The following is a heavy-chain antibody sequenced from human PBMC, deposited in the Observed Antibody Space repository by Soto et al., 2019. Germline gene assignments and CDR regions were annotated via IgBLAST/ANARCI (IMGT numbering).Heavy chain of an antibody. CDR1: GYSFTSYW. CDR3: ARLYYDFWSGYSPYYMDV. D-gene: IGHD3-3*01. Sequence: LGESLKISCKGSGYSFTSYWIGWVRQMPGKGLEWMGIIYPGDSDTRYSPSFQGQVTISADKSISTAYLQWSSLKASDTAMYYCARLYYDFWSGYSPYYMDVWGKGTTVTVSS. CDR2: IYPGDSDT. V-gene: IGHV5-51*01. J-gene: IGHJ6*03.